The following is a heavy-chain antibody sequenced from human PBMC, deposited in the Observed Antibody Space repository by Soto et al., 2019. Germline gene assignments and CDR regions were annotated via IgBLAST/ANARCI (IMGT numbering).Heavy chain of an antibody. CDR3: ARAQEGNCSSTSCHGLDGMDV. V-gene: IGHV4-38-2*02. J-gene: IGHJ6*02. Sequence: SETLSLTCNVSGYSISSGYFWAWIRQAPGKGLEWVGNIYHSGSTNYNPSLKSRVTISVDKSKNQFSLKLSSVTAADTAVYYCARAQEGNCSSTSCHGLDGMDVWGQGTTVTVSS. CDR2: IYHSGST. D-gene: IGHD2-2*01. CDR1: GYSISSGYF.